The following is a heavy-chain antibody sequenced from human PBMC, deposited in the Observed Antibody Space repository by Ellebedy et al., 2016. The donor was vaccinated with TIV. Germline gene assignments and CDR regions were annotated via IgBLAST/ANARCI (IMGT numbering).Heavy chain of an antibody. V-gene: IGHV1-18*01. CDR2: ISAYNGNT. CDR3: ARDRDTPLSHYYGSGSYYSP. J-gene: IGHJ5*02. CDR1: GYTFTSYG. Sequence: ASVKVSXXASGYTFTSYGISWVRQAPGQGLEWMGWISAYNGNTNYAQKLQGRVTMTTDTSTSTAYMELRSLRSDDTAVYYCARDRDTPLSHYYGSGSYYSPWGQGTLVTVSS. D-gene: IGHD3-10*01.